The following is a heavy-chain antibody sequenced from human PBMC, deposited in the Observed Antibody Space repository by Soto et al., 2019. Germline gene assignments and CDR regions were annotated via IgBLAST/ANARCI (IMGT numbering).Heavy chain of an antibody. CDR2: FDPEDGET. CDR1: GYTLTELS. Sequence: GASVKVSCKVSGYTLTELSMHWVRQAPGKGLEWMGGFDPEDGETIYAQKFQGRVTMTEGTSTDTAYMELSSLRSEDTAVYYCATDRLYCSGGSCPFDYWGQGTLVTVSS. CDR3: ATDRLYCSGGSCPFDY. D-gene: IGHD2-15*01. J-gene: IGHJ4*02. V-gene: IGHV1-24*01.